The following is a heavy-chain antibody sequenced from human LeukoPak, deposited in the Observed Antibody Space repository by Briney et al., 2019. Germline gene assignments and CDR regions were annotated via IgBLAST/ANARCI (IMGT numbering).Heavy chain of an antibody. D-gene: IGHD3-22*01. Sequence: ASVKVSCKAYGYTFTTYGITWVRQAPGQGLEWMGWVSAYSGDTDYAQSLQGRVTMTTDTSTSTAYMELTTLRSDDTAVYYCARVWYDSGNHLYFYYGLDVWGQGTTVTVSS. CDR3: ARVWYDSGNHLYFYYGLDV. CDR2: VSAYSGDT. CDR1: GYTFTTYG. J-gene: IGHJ6*02. V-gene: IGHV1-18*01.